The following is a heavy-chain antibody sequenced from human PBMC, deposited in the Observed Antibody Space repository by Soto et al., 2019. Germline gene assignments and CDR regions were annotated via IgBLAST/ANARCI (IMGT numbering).Heavy chain of an antibody. J-gene: IGHJ4*02. CDR3: AREPNYFDY. CDR1: GYTFTSYG. V-gene: IGHV1-18*01. CDR2: LSAYNVNT. Sequence: QVQLVQSGAEVKKPGASVKVSCKASGYTFTSYGISWVRQAPGQGLEWMGWLSAYNVNTKDAQKLQGRVTMTTDTSTSTADMELRSLRSDDTAVYYCAREPNYFDYWGQGTLVTVSS.